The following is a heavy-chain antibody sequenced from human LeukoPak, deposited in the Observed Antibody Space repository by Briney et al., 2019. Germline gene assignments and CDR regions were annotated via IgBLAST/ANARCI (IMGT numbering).Heavy chain of an antibody. Sequence: GGSLRLSCAASGFTFSSYVMSWVRQAPGKGLEWVSAISGSGGSTYYADSVKGRFTISRDNSKNTLYLQMNSLRAEDTAVYYCAKDPRRYCSGGSCYKGYDWFDPWGQGTLVTVST. CDR2: ISGSGGST. CDR1: GFTFSSYV. D-gene: IGHD2-15*01. J-gene: IGHJ5*02. V-gene: IGHV3-23*01. CDR3: AKDPRRYCSGGSCYKGYDWFDP.